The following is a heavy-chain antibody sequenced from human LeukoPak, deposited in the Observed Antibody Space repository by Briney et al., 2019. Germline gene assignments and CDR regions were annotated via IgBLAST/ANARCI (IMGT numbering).Heavy chain of an antibody. CDR2: IYFSGTT. J-gene: IGHJ4*02. V-gene: IGHV4-59*08. CDR3: ARHGPLYDIWSAQFYFDS. D-gene: IGHD3-3*01. Sequence: SETLSLTCTVSGDSISTYYWSWIRQPPGKELEWIGYIYFSGTTKYSPSLKSRVTISVDTSKDQFSLSPSSVTAADTAVYYCARHGPLYDIWSAQFYFDSWGQGTLVTVSS. CDR1: GDSISTYY.